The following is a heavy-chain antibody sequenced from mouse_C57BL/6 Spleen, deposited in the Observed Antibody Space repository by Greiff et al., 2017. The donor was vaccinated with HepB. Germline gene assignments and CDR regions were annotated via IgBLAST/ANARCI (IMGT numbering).Heavy chain of an antibody. CDR1: GYSITSGYY. CDR2: ISYDGSN. V-gene: IGHV3-6*01. D-gene: IGHD1-1*01. CDR3: ARESHYYGSSYALDY. Sequence: EVKLMESGPGLVKPSQSLSLTCSVTGYSITSGYYWNWIRQFPGNKLEWMGYISYDGSNNYNPSLKNRISITRDTSKNQFFLKLNSVTTEDTATYYCARESHYYGSSYALDYWGQGTTLTVSS. J-gene: IGHJ2*01.